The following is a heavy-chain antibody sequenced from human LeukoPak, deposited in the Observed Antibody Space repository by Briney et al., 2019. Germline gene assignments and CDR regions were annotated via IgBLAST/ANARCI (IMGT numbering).Heavy chain of an antibody. Sequence: GGSLRLSCAASGFTFRSYAMSWVRQAPGKGLEWVSAISGSGGSTYYADSVKGRFTISRDNSKNTLYLQMNSLRAEDTAVYYCARVGSGSYYNPHFDYWGQGTLVTVSS. CDR2: ISGSGGST. D-gene: IGHD3-10*01. J-gene: IGHJ4*02. CDR1: GFTFRSYA. V-gene: IGHV3-23*01. CDR3: ARVGSGSYYNPHFDY.